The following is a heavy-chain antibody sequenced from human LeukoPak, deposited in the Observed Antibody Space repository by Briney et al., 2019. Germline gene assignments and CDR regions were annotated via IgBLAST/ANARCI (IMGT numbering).Heavy chain of an antibody. CDR1: GGSISSYY. V-gene: IGHV4-59*08. CDR3: ARVFYGDNFFDF. CDR2: IFYSGSP. J-gene: IGHJ4*02. Sequence: SETLSLTCTVSGGSISSYYWSWIRQPPGKGLEWIGNIFYSGSPNYNPSLKSRVTVSFDTSKNQFSLNLSSVTAADTAVYYCARVFYGDNFFDFWGQGTLATVSS. D-gene: IGHD4-17*01.